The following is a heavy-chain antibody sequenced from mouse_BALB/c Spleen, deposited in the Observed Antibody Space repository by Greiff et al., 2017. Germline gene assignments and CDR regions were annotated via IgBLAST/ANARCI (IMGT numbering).Heavy chain of an antibody. D-gene: IGHD1-1*01. CDR3: ASLTGDYAMDY. Sequence: VKLMESGPGLVQPSQSLSITCTVSGFSLTSYGVHWVRQSPGKGLEWLGVIWSGGSTDYNAAFISRLSISKDNSKSQVFFKMNSLQANDTAIYYCASLTGDYAMDYWGQGTSVTVSS. V-gene: IGHV2-2*02. CDR2: IWSGGST. J-gene: IGHJ4*01. CDR1: GFSLTSYG.